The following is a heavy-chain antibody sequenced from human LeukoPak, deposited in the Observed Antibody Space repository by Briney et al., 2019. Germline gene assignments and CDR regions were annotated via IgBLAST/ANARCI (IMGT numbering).Heavy chain of an antibody. D-gene: IGHD2-21*01. Sequence: SVKVSCKASGFTFTSFAMQWVRQARGQRLEWIGWIVVGSGNTNYAQNFQERVTIARDMSTSTAYMELSSLRSEDTAVYYCAANTPRVVREDAFDIWGQGTMVTVSS. J-gene: IGHJ3*02. CDR1: GFTFTSFA. V-gene: IGHV1-58*02. CDR2: IVVGSGNT. CDR3: AANTPRVVREDAFDI.